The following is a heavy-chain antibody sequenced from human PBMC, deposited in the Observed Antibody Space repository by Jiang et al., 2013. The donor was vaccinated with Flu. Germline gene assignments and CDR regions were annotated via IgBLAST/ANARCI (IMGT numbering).Heavy chain of an antibody. CDR2: INHSGST. CDR3: ARGCRGSYRMKNWYFDL. CDR1: GGSFSGYY. J-gene: IGHJ2*01. D-gene: IGHD1-26*01. Sequence: LKPSETLSLTCAVYGGSFSGYYWSWIRQPPGKGLEWIGEINHSGSTNYNPSLKSRVTISVDTSKNQFSLKLSSVTAADTAVYYCARGCRGSYRMKNWYFDLWGRGTLVTVSS. V-gene: IGHV4-34*01.